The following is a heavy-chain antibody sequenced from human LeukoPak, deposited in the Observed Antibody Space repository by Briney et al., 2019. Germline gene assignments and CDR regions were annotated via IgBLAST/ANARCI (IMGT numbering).Heavy chain of an antibody. CDR3: AIGVVPAAKEYGY. CDR1: GGTFSSYA. V-gene: IGHV1-69*05. D-gene: IGHD2-2*01. CDR2: IIPIFGTA. Sequence: ASVKVSCKASGGTFSSYAISWVRQAPGQGLEWMGGIIPIFGTANYAQKFQGRVTITTDESTSTAYMELSSLRSEDTAVYYCAIGVVPAAKEYGYWGQGTLVTVSS. J-gene: IGHJ4*02.